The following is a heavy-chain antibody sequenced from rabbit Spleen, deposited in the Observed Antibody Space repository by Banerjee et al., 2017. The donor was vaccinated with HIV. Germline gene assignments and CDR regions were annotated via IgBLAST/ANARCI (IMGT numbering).Heavy chain of an antibody. CDR3: ARDPGGSDDYFNL. V-gene: IGHV1S40*01. Sequence: QELVESGGGLVQPGGSLTLSCKASGIDFSSYGMSWVRQAPGKGLEWIGCIYTSSGSTYYASWAKGRFTISKTSSTTVTLQMTSLTAADTATYFCARDPGGSDDYFNLWGQGTLVTVS. D-gene: IGHD8-1*01. J-gene: IGHJ4*01. CDR1: GIDFSSYG. CDR2: IYTSSGST.